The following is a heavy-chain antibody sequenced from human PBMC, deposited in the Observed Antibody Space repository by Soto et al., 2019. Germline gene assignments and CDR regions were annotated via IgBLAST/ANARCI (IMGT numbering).Heavy chain of an antibody. Sequence: EVQLVESGGGLVKPGESLRLSCTASGLTLTDAWMKWVRQAPGKGLEWVGHLKCITNGGTADYAAPVTGRFTLLRDDSKTMLYLQMNSLTTEDTAVYYCAYDRDSRAVHFDSWGQGTLVTVSS. V-gene: IGHV3-15*07. D-gene: IGHD3-22*01. CDR2: LKCITNGGTA. CDR1: GLTLTDAW. CDR3: AYDRDSRAVHFDS. J-gene: IGHJ4*02.